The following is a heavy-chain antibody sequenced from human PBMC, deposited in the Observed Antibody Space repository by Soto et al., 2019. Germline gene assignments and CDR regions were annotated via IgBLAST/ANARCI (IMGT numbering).Heavy chain of an antibody. Sequence: SETLSLTCTVSGGSISSYYWSWIRQPPGKGLEWIGYIYYSGSTNYNPSLKSRVTISVDTSKNQFSLKLSSVTAADTAVYYCASGYGDHGIDYWGQGTLVTVSS. CDR1: GGSISSYY. D-gene: IGHD4-17*01. CDR3: ASGYGDHGIDY. CDR2: IYYSGST. J-gene: IGHJ4*02. V-gene: IGHV4-59*01.